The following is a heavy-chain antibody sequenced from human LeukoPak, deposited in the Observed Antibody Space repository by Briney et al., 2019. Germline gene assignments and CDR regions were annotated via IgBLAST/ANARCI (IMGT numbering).Heavy chain of an antibody. V-gene: IGHV1-69*13. CDR2: IIPIFGTA. Sequence: PVASVKVSCKASGGTFSSYAISWVRQAPGQGLEWMGGIIPIFGTANYAQKFQGRGTITADESTSTAYMELSSLRSEDTAVYYCSRAGGXXLVHVGGVYGMDVWGQGTPVTVSS. CDR3: SRAGGXXLVHVGGVYGMDV. D-gene: IGHD6-13*01. CDR1: GGTFSSYA. J-gene: IGHJ6*02.